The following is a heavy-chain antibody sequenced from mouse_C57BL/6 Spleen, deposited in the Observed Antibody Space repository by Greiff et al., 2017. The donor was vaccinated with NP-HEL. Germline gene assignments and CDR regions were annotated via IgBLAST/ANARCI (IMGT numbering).Heavy chain of an antibody. Sequence: QVQLQQSGAELVRPGTSVKVSCKASGYAFTNYLIEWVKQRPGQGLEWIGVINPGSGGTNYNEKFKGKATLTADKSSSTAYMQLSSLTSEDSAVYFGARDDGYYSHWYFDVWGTGTTVTVSS. V-gene: IGHV1-54*01. D-gene: IGHD2-3*01. J-gene: IGHJ1*03. CDR1: GYAFTNYL. CDR2: INPGSGGT. CDR3: ARDDGYYSHWYFDV.